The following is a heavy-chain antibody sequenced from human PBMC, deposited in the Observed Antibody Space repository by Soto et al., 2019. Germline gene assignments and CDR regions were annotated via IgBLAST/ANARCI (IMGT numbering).Heavy chain of an antibody. V-gene: IGHV4-59*08. Sequence: QVQLQESGPGLVKPSETLSLTCTVSGGSISSYYWSWIRQPPGKGLEWIGYIYYSGSTNYNPSLQGRVTISVDTSRTQFCLKLSSVTAADTAVYYCARTVDGLYCSGGSCYRVWGQGTLVTVSS. CDR3: ARTVDGLYCSGGSCYRV. CDR2: IYYSGST. CDR1: GGSISSYY. D-gene: IGHD2-15*01. J-gene: IGHJ4*02.